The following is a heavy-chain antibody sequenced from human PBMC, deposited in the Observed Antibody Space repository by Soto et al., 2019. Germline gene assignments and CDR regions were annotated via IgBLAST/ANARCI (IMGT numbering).Heavy chain of an antibody. Sequence: EVQLVESGGGLVQPGGSLRLTCAASGFTFSIYSMNWFRQAPGKRLEWVSDIMPWSSHIFYADSVKGRSTISRDNDKNSLYLQMNSLRAADTALYYCEIEKVGATSVRVFEIWGQVTMVTVS. CDR2: IMPWSSHI. CDR1: GFTFSIYS. J-gene: IGHJ3*02. V-gene: IGHV3-48*01. D-gene: IGHD1-26*01. CDR3: EIEKVGATSVRVFEI.